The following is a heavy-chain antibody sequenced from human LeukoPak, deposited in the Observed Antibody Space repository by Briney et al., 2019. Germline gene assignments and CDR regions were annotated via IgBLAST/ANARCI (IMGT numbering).Heavy chain of an antibody. Sequence: GGSLRLSCASSEFSVGSNYMTWVRQAPGKGLEWVALIYSGGSTYYADSVKGRFTISRDNSKNTLYLQMNSLRAEDTAVYYCAKSTLIVVITLFDYWGQGTLVTVSS. J-gene: IGHJ4*02. CDR3: AKSTLIVVITLFDY. V-gene: IGHV3-53*01. D-gene: IGHD3-22*01. CDR2: IYSGGST. CDR1: EFSVGSNY.